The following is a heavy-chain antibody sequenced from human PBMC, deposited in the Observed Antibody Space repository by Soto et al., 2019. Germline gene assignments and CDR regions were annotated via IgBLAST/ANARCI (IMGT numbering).Heavy chain of an antibody. Sequence: QVQLVESGGGVVQPGRSLRLSCASSGFTFSSYAMHWVRQAPGKGLAWGAVISYDGSNKYYADSVKGRFTISRDNSKNTLYLQMNSLRAEDTAVYYCARVNTMVRGVPVPVTAYDAFEIWGQGTMVTVSS. D-gene: IGHD3-10*01. CDR3: ARVNTMVRGVPVPVTAYDAFEI. CDR2: ISYDGSNK. J-gene: IGHJ3*02. CDR1: GFTFSSYA. V-gene: IGHV3-30-3*01.